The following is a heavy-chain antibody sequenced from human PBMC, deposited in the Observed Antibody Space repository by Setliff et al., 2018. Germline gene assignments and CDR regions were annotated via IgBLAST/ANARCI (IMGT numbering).Heavy chain of an antibody. CDR2: FHTGGST. D-gene: IGHD3-3*01. CDR1: GDSISSGSYY. J-gene: IGHJ5*02. V-gene: IGHV4-61*09. Sequence: PSETLSLTCTVAGDSISSGSYYWTWIRQPAGKGLEWIGHFHTGGSTNYNRSRRSRVSISVDTSKNQFSLKPSSVTAADTATYYCARAGPTVTFFRVLVISWWDPWGQGSLVTVSS. CDR3: ARAGPTVTFFRVLVISWWDP.